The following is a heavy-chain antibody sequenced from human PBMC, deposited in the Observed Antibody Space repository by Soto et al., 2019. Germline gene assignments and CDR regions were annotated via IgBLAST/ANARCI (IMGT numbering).Heavy chain of an antibody. CDR1: GYTFTSYD. Sequence: QVQLVQSGAEVKKPGASVKVSCKASGYTFTSYDINWVRQATGQGLEWMGWMNPNSGNTGYAQKLQGRVNMARTTSIITAYMELSRLRSQDTAVYYCASPRSGSYYYGMDVWGQGTAVTVSS. D-gene: IGHD3-3*01. CDR2: MNPNSGNT. CDR3: ASPRSGSYYYGMDV. V-gene: IGHV1-8*01. J-gene: IGHJ6*02.